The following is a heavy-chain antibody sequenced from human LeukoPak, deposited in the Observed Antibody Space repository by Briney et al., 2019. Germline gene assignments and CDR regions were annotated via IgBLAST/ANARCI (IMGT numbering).Heavy chain of an antibody. CDR1: GFTFSSYS. Sequence: GGSLRLFCAASGFTFSSYSMNWVRQAPGKGLEWVSSISSSSSYIYYADSVKGRFTISTDNAKNSLYLQMNSLRAEDTAVYYCARDYLVLGAFDIWGQGTMVTVSS. V-gene: IGHV3-21*01. CDR2: ISSSSSYI. CDR3: ARDYLVLGAFDI. D-gene: IGHD6-6*01. J-gene: IGHJ3*02.